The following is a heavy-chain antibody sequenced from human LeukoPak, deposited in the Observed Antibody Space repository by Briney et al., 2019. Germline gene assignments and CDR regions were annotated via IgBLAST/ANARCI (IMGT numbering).Heavy chain of an antibody. J-gene: IGHJ4*02. D-gene: IGHD4-23*01. CDR3: ARDSPTVVAPHFDY. CDR2: IYTSGST. Sequence: SETLSLTCTVSGGSISSYYWSWIRQPAGKGLEWIGRIYTSGSTNYNPSLKSRVTMSVDTSKNQFSLKLSSVTAADTAVYYCARDSPTVVAPHFDYWGQGTLVTVSS. V-gene: IGHV4-4*07. CDR1: GGSISSYY.